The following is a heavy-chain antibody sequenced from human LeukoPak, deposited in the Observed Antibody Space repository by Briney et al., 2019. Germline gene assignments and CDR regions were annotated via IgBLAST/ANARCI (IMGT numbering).Heavy chain of an antibody. Sequence: GGSLRLSCAASGFTFSTYWMHWVRQAPGEGLMWVSRIQTDGSDPVYADSVRGRFTISRDNAKNTLFLQMNSLRAEDTAVYYCAREDWSTWDWGQGTLVTVSP. V-gene: IGHV3-74*01. J-gene: IGHJ4*02. D-gene: IGHD1-1*01. CDR2: IQTDGSDP. CDR1: GFTFSTYW. CDR3: AREDWSTWD.